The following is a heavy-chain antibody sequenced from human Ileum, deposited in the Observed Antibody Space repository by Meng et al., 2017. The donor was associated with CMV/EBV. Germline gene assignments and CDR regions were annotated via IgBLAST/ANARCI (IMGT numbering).Heavy chain of an antibody. CDR1: GGSISDYH. D-gene: IGHD3-10*01. V-gene: IGHV4-4*07. J-gene: IGHJ4*02. CDR2: LRTSGTI. Sequence: QESCPGLVKPSETLSLTCSFSGGSISDYHWTWIRKSAGKGLQWLGRLRTSGTIDHNPSFKSRVTLSIDTSKNQFSLKLTSVTAADTAVYYCGRAGARGVPVDIWGQGTLVTVSS. CDR3: GRAGARGVPVDI.